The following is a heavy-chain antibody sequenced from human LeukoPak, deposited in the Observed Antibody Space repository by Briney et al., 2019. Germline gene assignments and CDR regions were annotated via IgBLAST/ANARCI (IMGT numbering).Heavy chain of an antibody. D-gene: IGHD6-19*01. CDR1: GFTFSGYG. CDR3: AKYLAHSSGWLLDAFDI. J-gene: IGHJ3*02. V-gene: IGHV3-30*18. Sequence: TGGSLRLSCAASGFTFSGYGMYWVRKAPGKGLELVAVISYDGSNKYYADSVKGRFIISRDNSKNTLYVQMNSLRAEDTAVYYCAKYLAHSSGWLLDAFDIWGQGTMVTVSS. CDR2: ISYDGSNK.